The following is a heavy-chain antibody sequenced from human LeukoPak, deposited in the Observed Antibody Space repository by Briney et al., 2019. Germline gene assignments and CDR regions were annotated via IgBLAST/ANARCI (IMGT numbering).Heavy chain of an antibody. J-gene: IGHJ5*02. Sequence: GGSLRLSCAASGFTFDDYGMSWVRQAPGKGPEWVSGINWNGGSTGYADSVKGRFTISRDNAKNSLYLQMNSLRAEDTALYYCARDRIWSGYYREANWFDPWGQGTLVTVSS. CDR2: INWNGGST. D-gene: IGHD3-3*01. CDR1: GFTFDDYG. V-gene: IGHV3-20*04. CDR3: ARDRIWSGYYREANWFDP.